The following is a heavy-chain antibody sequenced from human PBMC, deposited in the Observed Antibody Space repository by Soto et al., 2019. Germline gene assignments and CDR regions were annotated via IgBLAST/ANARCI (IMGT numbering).Heavy chain of an antibody. Sequence: SETLSLTCTVSGGSIGTYYWSWIRQPPGKGLEWIGYIFYSGSTKYNPSLKSRVTISIDTSKNQFSLKLSSVTAADSAVYYCARHGYSYGSMYYFDYWGQGTLVTVSS. D-gene: IGHD5-18*01. CDR3: ARHGYSYGSMYYFDY. V-gene: IGHV4-59*08. CDR2: IFYSGST. J-gene: IGHJ4*02. CDR1: GGSIGTYY.